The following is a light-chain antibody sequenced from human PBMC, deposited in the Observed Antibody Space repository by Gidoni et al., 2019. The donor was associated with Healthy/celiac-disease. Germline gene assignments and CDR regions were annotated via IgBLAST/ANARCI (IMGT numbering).Light chain of an antibody. J-gene: IGLJ3*02. CDR3: SSYTSSSTRV. CDR2: DVS. CDR1: SSDVGGYNY. Sequence: QSALTQPASVSWSPGQSITISCTGTSSDVGGYNYVSWYQQHPGKAPKRMIYDVSNRPSGVSNRFSGSKSGNTASLTISGLQAEDEADYYCSSYTSSSTRVFGGGTKLTVL. V-gene: IGLV2-14*03.